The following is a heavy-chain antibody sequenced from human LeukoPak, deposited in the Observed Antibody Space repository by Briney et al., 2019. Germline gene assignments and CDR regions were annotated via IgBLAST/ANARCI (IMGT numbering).Heavy chain of an antibody. D-gene: IGHD3-3*01. CDR3: ARGGYDFWSGYYYYYYYIDV. J-gene: IGHJ6*03. CDR2: IIPIFGTA. CDR1: GGTFSSYA. Sequence: ASVKVSCKASGGTFSSYAISWVRQAPGQGLEWMGGIIPIFGTANYAQKFQGRVTITTDESTSTAYMELSSLRSEDTAVYYCARGGYDFWSGYYYYYYYIDVWGKGTTVNVSS. V-gene: IGHV1-69*05.